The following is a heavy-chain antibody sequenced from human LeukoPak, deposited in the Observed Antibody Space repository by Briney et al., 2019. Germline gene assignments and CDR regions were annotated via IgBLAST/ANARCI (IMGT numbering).Heavy chain of an antibody. Sequence: ASVKVSCKASGYTFTGYYMHWVRQAPGQGVEWMGWINPNSGGTNYAQKFQGRVTMTRDTSISTAYMELSRLRSDDTAVYYCAPHLEYYDYVSGYWGQGTLVTVSS. J-gene: IGHJ4*02. D-gene: IGHD3-16*01. CDR2: INPNSGGT. V-gene: IGHV1-2*02. CDR3: APHLEYYDYVSGY. CDR1: GYTFTGYY.